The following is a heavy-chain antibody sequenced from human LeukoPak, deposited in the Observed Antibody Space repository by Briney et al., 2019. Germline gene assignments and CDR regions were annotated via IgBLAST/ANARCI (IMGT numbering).Heavy chain of an antibody. D-gene: IGHD6-19*01. CDR1: GYTFTGYY. V-gene: IGHV1-69*04. J-gene: IGHJ4*02. Sequence: ASVKVSCKASGYTFTGYYMHWVRQAPGQGLEWMGRIIPILGIANYAQKFQGRVTITADKSTSTAYMELSSLRSEDTAVYYCAREGLAVAGHFDYWGQGTLVTVSS. CDR2: IIPILGIA. CDR3: AREGLAVAGHFDY.